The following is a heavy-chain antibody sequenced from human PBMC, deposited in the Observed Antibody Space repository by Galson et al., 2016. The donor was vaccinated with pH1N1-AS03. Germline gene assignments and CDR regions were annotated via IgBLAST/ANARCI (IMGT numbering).Heavy chain of an antibody. V-gene: IGHV1-3*01. CDR2: INPVNGNT. Sequence: SVKVSCKASGYSFTRYAVHWVRQAPGQRLEWMGWINPVNGNTKYSQKFQGRVTITRDTSATTVYMELSSLRSEDTAVYYCARDLSRLGDYGYWGQGTPVTVSS. CDR1: GYSFTRYA. D-gene: IGHD3-16*01. CDR3: ARDLSRLGDYGY. J-gene: IGHJ4*02.